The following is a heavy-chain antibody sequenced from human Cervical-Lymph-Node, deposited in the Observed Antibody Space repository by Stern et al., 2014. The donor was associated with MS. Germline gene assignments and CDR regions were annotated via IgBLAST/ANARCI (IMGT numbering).Heavy chain of an antibody. D-gene: IGHD2-8*01. CDR2: IDWDDDK. CDR3: ARIPTNGYFDY. Sequence: QITLKESGPALVKPTQTLTLTCTFSGFSLSTSGMRVSWIRQPPGKDLEWLARIDWDDDKFYSTSLKTRLTISKDTSKNQVVLTMTNMDPVDTATYYCARIPTNGYFDYWGQGTLVTVSS. J-gene: IGHJ4*02. CDR1: GFSLSTSGMR. V-gene: IGHV2-70*04.